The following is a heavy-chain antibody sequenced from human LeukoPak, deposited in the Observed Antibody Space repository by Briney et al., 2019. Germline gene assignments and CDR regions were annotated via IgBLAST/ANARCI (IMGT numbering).Heavy chain of an antibody. Sequence: GGSLRLSCAASGFTFSSYGMHWVRQAPGKGLEWVAYIRYDGSNKYYADSVKGRFTISRDISKNTLYLQMNSLRAEDTAVYYCAKGARWLQLLDYWGQGTLVTVSS. D-gene: IGHD5-24*01. CDR2: IRYDGSNK. V-gene: IGHV3-30*02. J-gene: IGHJ4*02. CDR3: AKGARWLQLLDY. CDR1: GFTFSSYG.